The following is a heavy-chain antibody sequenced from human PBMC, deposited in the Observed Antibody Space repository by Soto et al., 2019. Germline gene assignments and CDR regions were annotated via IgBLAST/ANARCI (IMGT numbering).Heavy chain of an antibody. D-gene: IGHD3-3*01. V-gene: IGHV1-18*01. CDR3: ARGRDYAFLSGYYLLGHYGLDV. CDR1: GFTFTIYG. Sequence: ASVKVSCKASGFTFTIYGITWVRQAPGQGLEWMGWVSANNLNTHYAQKFQGRVTMTTDTSTSTAYMELRSLRSDDTAVYYCARGRDYAFLSGYYLLGHYGLDVWRRGPTVTVSS. CDR2: VSANNLNT. J-gene: IGHJ6*01.